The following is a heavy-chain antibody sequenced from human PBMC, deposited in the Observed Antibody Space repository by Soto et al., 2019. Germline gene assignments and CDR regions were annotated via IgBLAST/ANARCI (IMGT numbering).Heavy chain of an antibody. J-gene: IGHJ3*02. D-gene: IGHD3-10*01. CDR3: AADSYYYGSGSYYYHAFDI. V-gene: IGHV1-58*02. CDR1: GFTITSSA. CDR2: IVVGSGNT. Sequence: SVKVSCKASGFTITSSAMQWVRQARGQRLEWIGWIVVGSGNTNYAQKFQERVTITRDMSTSTAYMELSSLRSEDTAVYYCAADSYYYGSGSYYYHAFDIWGQGTMVTVSS.